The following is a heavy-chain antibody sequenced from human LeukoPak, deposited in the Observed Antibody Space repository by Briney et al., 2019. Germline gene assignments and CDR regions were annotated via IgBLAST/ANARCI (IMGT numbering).Heavy chain of an antibody. V-gene: IGHV4-34*01. D-gene: IGHD7-27*01. CDR1: GGSFSGYY. CDR3: VRDPPGGFDP. J-gene: IGHJ5*02. CDR2: INHSGST. Sequence: SETLSLTCAVYGGSFSGYYWSWIRQPPGKGLEWIGEINHSGSTNYNPSLKSRVTISVDTSKNQFSLKLSSVTAADTAVYYCVRDPPGGFDPWGQGTLVTVSS.